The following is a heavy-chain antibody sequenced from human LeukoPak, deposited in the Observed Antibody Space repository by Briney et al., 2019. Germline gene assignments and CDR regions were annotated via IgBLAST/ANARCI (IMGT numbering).Heavy chain of an antibody. CDR2: ISYDGSNK. D-gene: IGHD6-13*01. V-gene: IGHV3-30-3*01. CDR3: ARVTQLAHKFDY. CDR1: GFTLSSYA. J-gene: IGHJ4*02. Sequence: GGSLRVSCAASGFTLSSYAMHWVRQAPGKGLEWVAVISYDGSNKYYADSVKGRFTISRDNSKNTLYLQMNSLRAEDTAVYYCARVTQLAHKFDYWGQGTLVTVSS.